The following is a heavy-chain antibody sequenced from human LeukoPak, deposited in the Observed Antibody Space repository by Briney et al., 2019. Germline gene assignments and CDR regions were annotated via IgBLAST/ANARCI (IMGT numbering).Heavy chain of an antibody. D-gene: IGHD3-10*01. CDR2: IYHTGTT. CDR1: GYSISSGYY. J-gene: IGHJ4*02. V-gene: IGHV4-38-2*01. Sequence: SETLSLTCAVSGYSISSGYYWGWLRQPPGKGLEWIASIYHTGTTYYNPSLKSRVTISLDTSKNQFSLKLSSVTAADTAVYYCGRNPGGSGSYYYEWGQGTLVTVSS. CDR3: GRNPGGSGSYYYE.